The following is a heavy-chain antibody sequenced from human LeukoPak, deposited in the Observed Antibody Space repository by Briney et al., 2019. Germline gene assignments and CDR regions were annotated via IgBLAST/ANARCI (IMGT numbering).Heavy chain of an antibody. D-gene: IGHD3-3*01. J-gene: IGHJ5*02. Sequence: SETLSLTCTVSGGSISSGSYYWRWIRQPAGKGLEWIGRIYTSGSTNYNPSLKSRVTISVDTSKNQFSLKLSSVTAADTAVYYCARDSGRSITIFGVVTGYNWFDPWGQGTLVTVSS. CDR3: ARDSGRSITIFGVVTGYNWFDP. V-gene: IGHV4-61*02. CDR1: GGSISSGSYY. CDR2: IYTSGST.